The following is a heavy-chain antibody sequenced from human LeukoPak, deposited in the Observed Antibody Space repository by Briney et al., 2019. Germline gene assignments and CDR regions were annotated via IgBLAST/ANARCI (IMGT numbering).Heavy chain of an antibody. CDR3: ARDGPRLQEIY. J-gene: IGHJ4*02. V-gene: IGHV3-23*01. CDR2: ISGGVTIT. CDR1: GFTFSSYA. D-gene: IGHD5-24*01. Sequence: GGSLRLSCAASGFTFSSYAMSWVRQAPGKGLEWVAAISGGVTITYYGDSVKGRFTISRDNAKNSLYLQMNSLRAEDTAIYYCARDGPRLQEIYWGQGILVTVSS.